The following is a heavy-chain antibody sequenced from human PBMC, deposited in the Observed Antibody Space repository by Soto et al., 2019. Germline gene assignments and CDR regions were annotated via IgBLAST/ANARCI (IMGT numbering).Heavy chain of an antibody. Sequence: QVQLVQSGAEVKKPRASVKVSCKASEYTFTSYDINWVRQATGQGLEWMGWMNPNSGNTGYAQKLQGRVTMTRNTSTSTPYMEPSSQRSEDTAVYYCARGLHPSSSYGMDVWGHETTVTVCS. D-gene: IGHD6-13*01. V-gene: IGHV1-8*01. CDR3: ARGLHPSSSYGMDV. J-gene: IGHJ6*02. CDR1: EYTFTSYD. CDR2: MNPNSGNT.